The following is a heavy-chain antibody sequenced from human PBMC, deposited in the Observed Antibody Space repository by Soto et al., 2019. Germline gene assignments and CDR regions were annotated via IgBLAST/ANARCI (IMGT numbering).Heavy chain of an antibody. D-gene: IGHD4-17*01. CDR2: ISNSGSAM. CDR1: GFTFSSYS. J-gene: IGHJ4*02. CDR3: GRSSYGDFPHY. V-gene: IGHV3-48*01. Sequence: EVQLVESGGGLVKPGGSLRLSCAASGFTFSSYSMNWVRQAPGKGLEWVSYISNSGSAMYYADSVKGRFTISRHNAENSLYLQMNSLRAEDTAVYYCGRSSYGDFPHYWGQGTLVTVSS.